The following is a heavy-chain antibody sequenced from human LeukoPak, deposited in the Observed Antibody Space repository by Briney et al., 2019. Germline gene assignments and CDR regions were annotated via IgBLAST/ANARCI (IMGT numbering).Heavy chain of an antibody. V-gene: IGHV1-2*02. CDR1: GYTFTGYY. CDR2: INPNSGGT. Sequence: ASVKVSCKASGYTFTGYYMHWVRQAPGQGLEWMGWINPNSGGTNYAQKSQGRVTMTRDTSISTAYMELSRLRSDDTAVYYCARGRRITIFGVVITFDIWGQGTMVTVSS. D-gene: IGHD3-3*01. CDR3: ARGRRITIFGVVITFDI. J-gene: IGHJ3*02.